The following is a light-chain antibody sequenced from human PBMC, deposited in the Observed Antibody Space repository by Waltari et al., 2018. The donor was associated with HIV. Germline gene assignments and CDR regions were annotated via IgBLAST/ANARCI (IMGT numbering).Light chain of an antibody. V-gene: IGLV3-25*03. J-gene: IGLJ1*01. CDR3: QSADSSGTYV. CDR2: KDS. CDR1: ALPKQY. Sequence: SYELTQPPSVAGSPGQTARITCSGDALPKQYAYWYQQKPGQAPGLGIYKDSERPSGIPERFSGSSSGTTVTLTISGVQAEDEADYYCQSADSSGTYVFGTGTKVTVL.